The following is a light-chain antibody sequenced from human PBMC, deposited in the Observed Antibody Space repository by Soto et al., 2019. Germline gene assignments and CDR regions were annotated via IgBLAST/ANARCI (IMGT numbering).Light chain of an antibody. CDR1: QSISSW. Sequence: DIQMTQSPSTLSASVGDRVTITCRASQSISSWLAWYQQKPGKAPKLLIYKASSLESGLPSRFSGSGSGTEFTLTISSLQPDDFATYYCQQYNSYSSLTFGGGTKVEIK. J-gene: IGKJ4*01. CDR2: KAS. CDR3: QQYNSYSSLT. V-gene: IGKV1-5*03.